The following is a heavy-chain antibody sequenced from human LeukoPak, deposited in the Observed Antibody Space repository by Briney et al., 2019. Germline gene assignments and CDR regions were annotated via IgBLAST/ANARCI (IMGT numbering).Heavy chain of an antibody. J-gene: IGHJ5*02. CDR3: ASNLVYGDCGADCSDWFDP. CDR1: GGTFSSYT. D-gene: IGHD2-21*01. V-gene: IGHV1-69*02. CDR2: IIPILGIA. Sequence: SVKVSCKASGGTFSSYTISWVRQAPGQGLEWMGRIIPILGIANYAQKFQGRVTITADKSTSTAYMELSSLRSEDTAVYYCASNLVYGDCGADCSDWFDPWGQGTLVTVSS.